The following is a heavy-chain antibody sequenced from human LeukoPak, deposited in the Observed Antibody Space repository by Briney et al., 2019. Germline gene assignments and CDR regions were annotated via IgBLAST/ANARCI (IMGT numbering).Heavy chain of an antibody. D-gene: IGHD3-10*01. CDR2: ISSSSSYI. J-gene: IGHJ6*03. Sequence: GGSLRLSCAASGFTFSSYSMNWVRQGPGEGLEWVSSISSSSSYIYYADSVKGRFTISRDNAKSSLYLQMNSLRAEDTAVYYCARVLWENYYGSDYMDVWGKGTTVTVSS. CDR3: ARVLWENYYGSDYMDV. V-gene: IGHV3-21*01. CDR1: GFTFSSYS.